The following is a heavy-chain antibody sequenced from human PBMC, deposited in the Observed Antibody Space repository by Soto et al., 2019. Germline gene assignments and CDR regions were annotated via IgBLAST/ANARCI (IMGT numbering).Heavy chain of an antibody. J-gene: IGHJ4*02. D-gene: IGHD3-16*01. V-gene: IGHV3-7*05. CDR1: GYIFSSYW. Sequence: EVQLVESGGGLVQPGRSLRLSCAASGYIFSSYWMRWARQAPGKGLEWVASIKEDGSQTYYVDSVKGRFTISRDNAKNSLYLQMNSLRAEDTAVYYCARKIVTYNYADYWGQGTLVTVSS. CDR3: ARKIVTYNYADY. CDR2: IKEDGSQT.